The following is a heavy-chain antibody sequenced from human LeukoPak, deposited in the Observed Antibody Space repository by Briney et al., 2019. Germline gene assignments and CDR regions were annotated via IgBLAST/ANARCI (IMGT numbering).Heavy chain of an antibody. CDR3: ARDMRDRDALDI. Sequence: LETLSLTCTVSGGSISSYYWNWIRQPPGKGLQWIGYMYNSGSTNYNPSLKSRVTISVDTSKNQISLKLSSVTAADTAVYYCARDMRDRDALDIWGQGTMVTVS. J-gene: IGHJ3*02. CDR2: MYNSGST. V-gene: IGHV4-59*01. D-gene: IGHD2-2*01. CDR1: GGSISSYY.